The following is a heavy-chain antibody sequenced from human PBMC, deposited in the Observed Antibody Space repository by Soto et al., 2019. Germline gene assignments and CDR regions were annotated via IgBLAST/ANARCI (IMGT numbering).Heavy chain of an antibody. CDR2: VGSAGDS. D-gene: IGHD2-2*01. V-gene: IGHV3-13*04. Sequence: EVQLVESGGGLIQPGGSLRLSCVASGFTLSDYDMHWVRQVTGRSLEWVSSVGSAGDSYYPGSVEGRFTVSRESDENSLSLQMNSLRPDDTAVYYCARGCRPRGHWYFDLWGRGTLVAVSS. J-gene: IGHJ2*01. CDR1: GFTLSDYD. CDR3: ARGCRPRGHWYFDL.